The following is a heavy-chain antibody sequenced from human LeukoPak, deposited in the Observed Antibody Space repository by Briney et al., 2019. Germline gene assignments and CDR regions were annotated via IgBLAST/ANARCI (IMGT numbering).Heavy chain of an antibody. Sequence: GGSPRLSCAASGFTFSSYAMSWVRQAPGKGLEWVSAISGSGGSTYYADSVKGRFTISRDNSKNTLYLQMNSLRAEDTALYHCARALYSSSWFGDAFDIWGQGTMVTVSS. CDR3: ARALYSSSWFGDAFDI. CDR1: GFTFSSYA. D-gene: IGHD6-13*01. CDR2: ISGSGGST. V-gene: IGHV3-23*01. J-gene: IGHJ3*02.